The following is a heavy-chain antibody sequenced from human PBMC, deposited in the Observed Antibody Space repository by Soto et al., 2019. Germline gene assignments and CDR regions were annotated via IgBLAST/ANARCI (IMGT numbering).Heavy chain of an antibody. D-gene: IGHD1-26*01. J-gene: IGHJ4*02. CDR3: TRDRGGNFYGGFDY. CDR1: GFTFNNYW. CDR2: INIEGSTT. Sequence: EVQLVESGGGLVQPGGSLRLSCAASGFTFNNYWMHWVRQAPGKGLVWVSRINIEGSTTDYADSVTGRFAISRDNAKNTLYLQINSLRDEDTAVYYCTRDRGGNFYGGFDYWGRGTLVTVSP. V-gene: IGHV3-74*01.